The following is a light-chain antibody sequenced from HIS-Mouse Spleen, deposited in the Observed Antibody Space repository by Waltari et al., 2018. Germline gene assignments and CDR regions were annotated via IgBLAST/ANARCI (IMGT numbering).Light chain of an antibody. Sequence: EIVLTQSPATLSLSPGERATLSCRASQSVSSYLAWYQQKPGQAPRLLLYDASNRATGIPARFSGSGSGTDFTLTISRLEAEDFAVYYCQQRSNWPRPFPFRPGTKVDIK. CDR2: DAS. CDR1: QSVSSY. J-gene: IGKJ3*01. CDR3: QQRSNWPRPFP. V-gene: IGKV3-11*01.